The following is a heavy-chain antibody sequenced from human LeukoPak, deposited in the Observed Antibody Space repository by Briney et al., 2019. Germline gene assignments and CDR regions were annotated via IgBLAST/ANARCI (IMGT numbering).Heavy chain of an antibody. V-gene: IGHV3-30-3*01. J-gene: IGHJ4*02. Sequence: QTGGSLRLSCAASGFTFSSYAMHWVRQAPGKGLEWVAVISYDGSNKYYADSVKGRFTISRDNSKNTLYLQMNSLRAEDTAVYYCARDVYGGTDYWGQGTLVTVSS. CDR3: ARDVYGGTDY. CDR1: GFTFSSYA. CDR2: ISYDGSNK. D-gene: IGHD4-23*01.